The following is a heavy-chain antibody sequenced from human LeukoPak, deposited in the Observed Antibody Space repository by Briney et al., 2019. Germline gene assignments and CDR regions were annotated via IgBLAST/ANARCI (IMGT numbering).Heavy chain of an antibody. V-gene: IGHV5-51*01. CDR1: GYTFTNYW. CDR2: IFPRDSDT. J-gene: IGHJ6*02. CDR3: ARHKGDGSSWYPDFYYYGLDV. Sequence: GESLQISCKGAGYTFTNYWIGWVRLMPGKGLEWMGIIFPRDSDTRYSPSFQGQVAISADKSISTAYLQWSSLKASDNAMYYCARHKGDGSSWYPDFYYYGLDVWGQGTTVTVS. D-gene: IGHD6-13*01.